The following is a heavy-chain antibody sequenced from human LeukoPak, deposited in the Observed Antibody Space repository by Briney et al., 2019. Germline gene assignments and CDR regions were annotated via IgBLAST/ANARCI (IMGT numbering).Heavy chain of an antibody. D-gene: IGHD5-18*01. CDR1: GFTVSSNY. J-gene: IGHJ4*02. V-gene: IGHV3-66*01. Sequence: PGGSLRLSCAASGFTVSSNYMSWVRQAPGKGLEWVSVIYSGGSTYYADSVKGRFTISRDNSKKMLYLQMNSLRGEDTAVYYCASGDTAMDTHFDYWGQGTLVIVSS. CDR3: ASGDTAMDTHFDY. CDR2: IYSGGST.